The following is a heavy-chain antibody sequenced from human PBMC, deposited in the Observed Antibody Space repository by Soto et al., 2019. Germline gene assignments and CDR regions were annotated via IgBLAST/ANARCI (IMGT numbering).Heavy chain of an antibody. CDR3: ARDKAVTTLNWFDP. CDR2: ISYDGSNK. CDR1: GFTFSSYA. Sequence: PGGSLRLSCAASGFTFSSYAMHWVRQAPGKGLEWVAVISYDGSNKYYADSVKGRFTISRDNSKNTLYLQMNSLRAEDTAVYYCARDKAVTTLNWFDPWGQGTLVTVSS. J-gene: IGHJ5*02. D-gene: IGHD4-4*01. V-gene: IGHV3-30-3*01.